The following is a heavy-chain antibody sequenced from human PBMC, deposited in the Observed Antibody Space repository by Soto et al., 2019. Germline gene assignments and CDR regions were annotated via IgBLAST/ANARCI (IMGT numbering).Heavy chain of an antibody. CDR2: IYYSGAT. J-gene: IGHJ4*02. CDR1: GDSMGSGGHY. D-gene: IGHD7-27*01. V-gene: IGHV4-31*03. CDR3: ARDKDLEPTVWGY. Sequence: QVQLQESGPGLVKPSQTLSLTCTVSGDSMGSGGHYYNWIRLLPGKGLEWIGYIYYSGATHYNPSLRGRVSISIDTSNNQFSLRLISVTAADTALYFCARDKDLEPTVWGYWGQGPQVTVSS.